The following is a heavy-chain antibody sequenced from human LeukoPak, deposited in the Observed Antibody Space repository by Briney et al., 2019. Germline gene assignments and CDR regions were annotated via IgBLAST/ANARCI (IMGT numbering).Heavy chain of an antibody. CDR2: INTNTGNP. J-gene: IGHJ4*02. CDR3: ASMGTDFDY. V-gene: IGHV7-4-1*02. CDR1: GGTFSSYA. D-gene: IGHD7-27*01. Sequence: GASVKVSCKASGGTFSSYAMNWVRQAPGQGLEWMGWINTNTGNPAYAQDFTGRFVFSLDTSVSTAYLQISSLKAEDTAVYYCASMGTDFDYWGQGTLVTVSS.